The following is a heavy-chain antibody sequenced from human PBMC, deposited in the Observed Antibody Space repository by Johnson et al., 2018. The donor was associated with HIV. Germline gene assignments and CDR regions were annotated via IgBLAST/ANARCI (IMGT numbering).Heavy chain of an antibody. CDR3: ARGGSDVFDI. CDR1: GFSFSDYY. Sequence: QVQLVESGGGLVKPGGSLRLSCAASGFSFSDYYMTWIRQAPGKGLEWVSFISSSGSNLYYTDSVKGRFTISRDNSKNTLYLQMNKLRAEDTAVYFCARGGSDVFDIWGRGTMVTVSS. D-gene: IGHD3-16*01. V-gene: IGHV3-11*01. J-gene: IGHJ3*02. CDR2: ISSSGSNL.